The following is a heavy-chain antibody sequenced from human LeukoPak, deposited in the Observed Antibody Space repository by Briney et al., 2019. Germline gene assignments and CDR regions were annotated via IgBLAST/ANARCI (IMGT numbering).Heavy chain of an antibody. Sequence: ASVKVSCKASGYTFTSYYMHWVRQAPGQGLEWMGIINPSGGSTSYAQKFQGRVTMTRDMSTSTVYMELSSLRSEDTAVYYCAREFADSSGYDGFDYWGQGTLVTVSS. CDR3: AREFADSSGYDGFDY. D-gene: IGHD3-22*01. J-gene: IGHJ4*02. V-gene: IGHV1-46*01. CDR1: GYTFTSYY. CDR2: INPSGGST.